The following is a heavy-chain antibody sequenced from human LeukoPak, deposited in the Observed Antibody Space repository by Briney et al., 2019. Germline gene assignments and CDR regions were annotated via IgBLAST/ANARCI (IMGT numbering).Heavy chain of an antibody. CDR2: ISGSSSYI. J-gene: IGHJ6*03. CDR1: GFTFSSYS. Sequence: GGSLRLSCAASGFTFSSYSMNWVRQAPGKGLEGVSSISGSSSYIYYADSVKGRFTLSRDNAKKSLYLQMNSLRAEDTAVYYCAKKGSSNYYYYYMDVWGKGTTVTISS. D-gene: IGHD2-2*01. V-gene: IGHV3-21*04. CDR3: AKKGSSNYYYYYMDV.